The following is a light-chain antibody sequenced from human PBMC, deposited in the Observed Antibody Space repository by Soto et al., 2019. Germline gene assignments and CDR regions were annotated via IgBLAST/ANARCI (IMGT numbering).Light chain of an antibody. CDR1: QSVSNN. CDR3: QQYNNWPWT. CDR2: GAS. V-gene: IGKV3-15*01. J-gene: IGKJ1*01. Sequence: EILMTQSPATLSVSPGERATLSCRTSQSVSNNLAWYQQNPGQAPRLLFYGASTRATGIPARFSGSGSGTDFTLTIHSLQSEDFAVYYCQQYNNWPWTFGQGTKVDIK.